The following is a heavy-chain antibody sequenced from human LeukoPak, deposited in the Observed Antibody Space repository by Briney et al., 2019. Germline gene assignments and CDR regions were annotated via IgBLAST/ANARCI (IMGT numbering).Heavy chain of an antibody. V-gene: IGHV3-48*03. CDR3: ARDHQYYDILTGYYGGYYFDY. J-gene: IGHJ4*02. CDR2: ISSSGSTI. D-gene: IGHD3-9*01. Sequence: PGGSLRLSCAASGFTFSSYEMNWVRQAPGKGLEWVSYISSSGSTIYYADSVKGRFTISRDNAKNSLYLQMNSLRAEDTAVYYWARDHQYYDILTGYYGGYYFDYWGQGTLVTVSS. CDR1: GFTFSSYE.